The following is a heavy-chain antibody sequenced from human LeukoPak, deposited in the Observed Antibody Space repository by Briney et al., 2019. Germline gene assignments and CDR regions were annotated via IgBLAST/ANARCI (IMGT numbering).Heavy chain of an antibody. V-gene: IGHV4-34*01. CDR3: ARQTLRRGYYYYGMDV. J-gene: IGHJ6*02. CDR1: GGSFSGYY. D-gene: IGHD3-10*01. CDR2: INHSGST. Sequence: PSETLSLTCAVYGGSFSGYYWSWIRQPPGKGLEWIGEINHSGSTNYNPSLTSRVTISVDTSKNQFSLKLSSVTAADTAVYYCARQTLRRGYYYYGMDVWGQGTTVTVSS.